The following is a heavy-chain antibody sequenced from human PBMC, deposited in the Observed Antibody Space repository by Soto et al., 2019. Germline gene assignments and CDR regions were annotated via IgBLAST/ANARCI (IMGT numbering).Heavy chain of an antibody. CDR2: TYYRSKWYN. CDR1: GDSVSSNSAA. Sequence: QPLSLPSVISGDSVSSNSAACNWIRHSPSRGLEWLGRTYYRSKWYNDYAVSVKSRITINPDTSKNQFSLQLNSVTPEDTAVYYCASEVGATRAFDIWGQGTMVT. J-gene: IGHJ3*02. V-gene: IGHV6-1*01. D-gene: IGHD1-26*01. CDR3: ASEVGATRAFDI.